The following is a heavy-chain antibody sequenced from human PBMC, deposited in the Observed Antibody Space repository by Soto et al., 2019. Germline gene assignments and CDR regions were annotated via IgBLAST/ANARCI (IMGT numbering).Heavy chain of an antibody. Sequence: QVQLVQSGAEVKKPGASVKVSCKASGYTFTSYAMHWVRQAPGQRLEWMGWINAGNGNTKYSQKFQGRVTITRDTSASTAYREVSSLRSDDTSVYYCARGASPLIDSWGQGTLVTVSS. CDR3: ARGASPLIDS. CDR1: GYTFTSYA. J-gene: IGHJ4*02. CDR2: INAGNGNT. D-gene: IGHD1-26*01. V-gene: IGHV1-3*01.